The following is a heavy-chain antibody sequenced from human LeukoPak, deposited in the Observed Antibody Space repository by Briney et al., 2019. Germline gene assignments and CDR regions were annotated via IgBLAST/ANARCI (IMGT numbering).Heavy chain of an antibody. Sequence: GASVKVSCKASGYTFPDYYMHWVRQAPGQGLEWMGWINPNSGVTKYAQTFQGRVTMTRDTSISTAYMELSRLTSDDTAVYYCARMFTPGGYFDYWGQGTLVTVSS. CDR3: ARMFTPGGYFDY. V-gene: IGHV1-2*02. D-gene: IGHD3-10*02. J-gene: IGHJ4*02. CDR1: GYTFPDYY. CDR2: INPNSGVT.